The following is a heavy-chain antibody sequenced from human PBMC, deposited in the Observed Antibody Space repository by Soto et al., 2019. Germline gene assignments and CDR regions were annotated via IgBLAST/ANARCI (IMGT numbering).Heavy chain of an antibody. CDR2: IIPIFHKA. Sequence: ASVKVSCKASGGSFSSYVISWVRQAPGQGLEWMGAIIPIFHKADYAQKFQGRVTITADKSTSTAHMELSSLRSDDTAIYYCARDRAGGDFWGSHVSGLDVCGQGTTVTVSS. D-gene: IGHD3-3*01. CDR1: GGSFSSYV. CDR3: ARDRAGGDFWGSHVSGLDV. V-gene: IGHV1-69*06. J-gene: IGHJ6*02.